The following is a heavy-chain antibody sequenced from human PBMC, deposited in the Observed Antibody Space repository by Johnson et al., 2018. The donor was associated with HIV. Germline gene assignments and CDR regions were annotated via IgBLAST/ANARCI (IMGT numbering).Heavy chain of an antibody. D-gene: IGHD2-21*02. CDR2: IKQDGSEK. V-gene: IGHV3-7*03. CDR3: ARWIRYCGGDCYDVFDI. CDR1: GFTFSSYW. J-gene: IGHJ3*02. Sequence: GGLVQPGGSLRLSCAASGFTFSSYWMSWVRQAPGKGLEWVADIKQDGSEKYYVDSVKGRFTISRDNAKNSLYLQMNSLRAEDTALYYCARWIRYCGGDCYDVFDIWGQGTMVTVSS.